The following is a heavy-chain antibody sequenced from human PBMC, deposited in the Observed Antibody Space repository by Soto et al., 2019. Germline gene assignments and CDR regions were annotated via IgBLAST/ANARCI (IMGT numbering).Heavy chain of an antibody. CDR1: GGSISSRGYY. D-gene: IGHD2-21*01. V-gene: IGHV4-31*03. Sequence: SETLCLTCTVAGGSISSRGYYWSWIRQHPGKGLEWIGYISYSGNTYYNPSLKSRVTISVDTSKNQFSLKLSSVTAADTAVYYCARESDWPRGYFDSWGQGTLVTVS. CDR2: ISYSGNT. CDR3: ARESDWPRGYFDS. J-gene: IGHJ4*02.